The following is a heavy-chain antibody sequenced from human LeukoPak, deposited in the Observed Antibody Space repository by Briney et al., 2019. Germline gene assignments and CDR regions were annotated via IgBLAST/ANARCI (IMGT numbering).Heavy chain of an antibody. V-gene: IGHV3-30*02. CDR3: AKAPGTTPKTDY. CDR2: IRYDGSNK. CDR1: GFTFSSYG. D-gene: IGHD1-1*01. J-gene: IGHJ4*02. Sequence: PGGSLRLSCAASGFTFSSYGMHWVRQAPGKGLEWVALIRYDGSNKYYADSVKGRFTISRDNSKNTLYLQMNSLRAEDTAVYYCAKAPGTTPKTDYWGQGTLVTVSS.